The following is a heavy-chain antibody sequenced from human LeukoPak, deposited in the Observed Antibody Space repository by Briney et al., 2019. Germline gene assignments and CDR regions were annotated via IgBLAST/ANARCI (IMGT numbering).Heavy chain of an antibody. Sequence: GGSLRLSCAASGFTLSSHWMHWVRQAPGKGLEWVSGINWNGGSTGYADSVKGRFTISRDNAKNSLYLQMNSLRAEDTALYYCARRGTRSGIDYGDYEYYFDYWGQGTLVTVSS. J-gene: IGHJ4*02. CDR3: ARRGTRSGIDYGDYEYYFDY. V-gene: IGHV3-20*04. CDR1: GFTLSSHW. D-gene: IGHD4-17*01. CDR2: INWNGGST.